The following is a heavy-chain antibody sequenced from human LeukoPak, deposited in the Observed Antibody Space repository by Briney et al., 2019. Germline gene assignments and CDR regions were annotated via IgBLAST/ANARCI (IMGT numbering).Heavy chain of an antibody. CDR1: GFTFSTFA. J-gene: IGHJ4*02. V-gene: IGHV3-23*01. D-gene: IGHD2-8*02. CDR2: IFPSGGEI. Sequence: GGSLRLSCEASGFTFSTFAMIWVRQPPGRGLEWVSSIFPSGGEIHYADSVRGRFTISRDNSKSTLSLQMNSLRAEDTAIYYCATYRQVLLPFESWGQGTLVTVSS. CDR3: ATYRQVLLPFES.